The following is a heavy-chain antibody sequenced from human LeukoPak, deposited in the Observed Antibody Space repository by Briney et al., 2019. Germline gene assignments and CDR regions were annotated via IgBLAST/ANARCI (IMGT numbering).Heavy chain of an antibody. D-gene: IGHD5-12*01. J-gene: IGHJ4*02. Sequence: GASVKVSCKASGYTFTSYYMHWVRQAPGQGLEWMGIINPSGGSTSYAQKFQGRVTMTRDTSTSTVYMELSSLRSEDTAVYYCEAVATITGSKYYFDYWDQGTLATVSS. V-gene: IGHV1-46*01. CDR1: GYTFTSYY. CDR2: INPSGGST. CDR3: EAVATITGSKYYFDY.